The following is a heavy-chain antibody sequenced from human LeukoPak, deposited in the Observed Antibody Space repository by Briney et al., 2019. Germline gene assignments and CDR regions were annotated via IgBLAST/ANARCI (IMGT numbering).Heavy chain of an antibody. CDR2: IYPGDSDT. V-gene: IGHV5-51*01. Sequence: MHGESLKISCKGSGYSFTSYWIGWVRQMPGKGLEWMGIIYPGDSDTRYSPSFQGQVTISADKSISTAYLQWSSLKASDTAMYYCARLLGYYDSSGYPKPRFDYWGQGTLVTVSS. J-gene: IGHJ4*02. CDR1: GYSFTSYW. CDR3: ARLLGYYDSSGYPKPRFDY. D-gene: IGHD3-22*01.